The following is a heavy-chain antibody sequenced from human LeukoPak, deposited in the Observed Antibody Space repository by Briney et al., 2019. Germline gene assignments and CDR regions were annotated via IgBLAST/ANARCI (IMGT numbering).Heavy chain of an antibody. D-gene: IGHD3-10*01. V-gene: IGHV3-23*01. CDR3: AASAGPINF. Sequence: GGSLRLSCAASGFSFSSYAMSWVRQAPGKGLEWASVVSGSGSSTYYADSVKGRFTISRDNSKNTLYLQMNSLRAEDTAVYYCAASAGPINFWGQGTLVTVSS. CDR2: VSGSGSST. J-gene: IGHJ4*02. CDR1: GFSFSSYA.